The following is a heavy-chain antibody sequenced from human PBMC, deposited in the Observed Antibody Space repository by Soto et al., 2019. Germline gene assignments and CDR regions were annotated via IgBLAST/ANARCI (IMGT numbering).Heavy chain of an antibody. CDR2: ISYDGSNK. D-gene: IGHD3-10*01. V-gene: IGHV3-30*18. CDR3: AKDFSITRVSFDL. CDR1: GFTFSSYG. J-gene: IGHJ2*01. Sequence: QVQLVESGGGVVQPGRSLRLPCAASGFTFSSYGMHWVRQAPGKGLEWVAVISYDGSNKYYADSVKGRFTISRDNSKNTLYLQMNSLRAEDTTVYYCAKDFSITRVSFDLWGRGTLVTVSS.